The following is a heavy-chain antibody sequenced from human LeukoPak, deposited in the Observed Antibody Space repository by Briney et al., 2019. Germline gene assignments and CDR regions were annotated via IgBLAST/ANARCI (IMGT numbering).Heavy chain of an antibody. Sequence: PSETLSLTCAVYGGSFSGYYWSWIRRPPGKGLEWIGEINHSGSTNYNPSLKSRVTISVDTSKNQFSLKLSSVTAADTAVYYCARGGSTSVLDENAFDIWGQGTMVTVSS. CDR1: GGSFSGYY. CDR2: INHSGST. CDR3: ARGGSTSVLDENAFDI. D-gene: IGHD2/OR15-2a*01. V-gene: IGHV4-34*01. J-gene: IGHJ3*02.